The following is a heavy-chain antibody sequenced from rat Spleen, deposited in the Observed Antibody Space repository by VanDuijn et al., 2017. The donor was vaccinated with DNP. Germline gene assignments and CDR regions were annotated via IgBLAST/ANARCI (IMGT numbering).Heavy chain of an antibody. J-gene: IGHJ4*01. Sequence: EVQLQESGPGLVKPSQSLSLTCSVTGYSITSSYRWNWIRKFPGNKLEWVGHISYSGSTSYNPSLKSRISITRDTSKNQFFLQLSSVTTEDTATYYCARGTTMDAWGQGTSVTVSS. V-gene: IGHV3-1*01. CDR1: GYSITSSY. D-gene: IGHD1-5*01. CDR2: ISYSGST. CDR3: ARGTTMDA.